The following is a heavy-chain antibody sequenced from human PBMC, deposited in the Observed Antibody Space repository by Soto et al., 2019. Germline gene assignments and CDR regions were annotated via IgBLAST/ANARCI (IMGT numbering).Heavy chain of an antibody. CDR1: GYSFTSYW. Sequence: GESLKISCKGSGYSFTSYWISWVRQMPGKGLEWMGRIDPSDSYTNYSPSFQGHVTISADKSISTAYLQWSSLKASDTAIYYCARSIVVVPAAIGPAGMDVWGQGTTVTVSS. CDR3: ARSIVVVPAAIGPAGMDV. J-gene: IGHJ6*02. D-gene: IGHD2-2*01. V-gene: IGHV5-10-1*01. CDR2: IDPSDSYT.